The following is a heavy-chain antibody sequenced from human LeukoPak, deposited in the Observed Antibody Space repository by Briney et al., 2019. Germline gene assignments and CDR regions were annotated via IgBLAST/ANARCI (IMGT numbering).Heavy chain of an antibody. CDR1: GFTVSSYY. Sequence: QTGGSLRVFCAASGFTVSSYYMSWVRQAPGKGLDWVSVIYSGGSTYYADSVKGRFTISRDNSKNTLYLQMNSLRAEDTAVYYCARAVIVRAFDIWGQGAMVTVSS. CDR2: IYSGGST. J-gene: IGHJ3*02. D-gene: IGHD3-22*01. V-gene: IGHV3-53*01. CDR3: ARAVIVRAFDI.